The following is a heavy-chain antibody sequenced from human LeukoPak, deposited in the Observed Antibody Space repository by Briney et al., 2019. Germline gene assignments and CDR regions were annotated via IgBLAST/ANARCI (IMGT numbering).Heavy chain of an antibody. CDR1: GDSVSSSSAA. V-gene: IGHV6-1*01. CDR3: ARGWEPYSSSLDY. J-gene: IGHJ4*02. CDR2: TYYRSKWYN. D-gene: IGHD6-13*01. Sequence: SQTLSLTCAISGDSVSSSSAAWAWIRQSPSRGLEWLGRTYYRSKWYNDYAVSVKSRITINPDTSKNQFSLQLNSVTPEDTAVYYCARGWEPYSSSLDYWGQGTLVTVSS.